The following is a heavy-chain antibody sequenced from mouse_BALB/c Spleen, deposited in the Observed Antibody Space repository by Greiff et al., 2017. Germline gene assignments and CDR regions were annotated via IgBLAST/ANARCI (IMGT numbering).Heavy chain of an antibody. Sequence: EVQLVESGGGLVQPGGSLKLSCVASGFTFSNYWMNWVRQSPEKGLEWVAEIRVKSNNYATHYAESVKGRFTISRDDSKSSVYLQMNNLRAEDTGIYYCTSGGYGDYYAMDYWGQGTSVTVSS. D-gene: IGHD1-2*01. CDR2: IRVKSNNYAT. CDR3: TSGGYGDYYAMDY. V-gene: IGHV6-6*02. CDR1: GFTFSNYW. J-gene: IGHJ4*01.